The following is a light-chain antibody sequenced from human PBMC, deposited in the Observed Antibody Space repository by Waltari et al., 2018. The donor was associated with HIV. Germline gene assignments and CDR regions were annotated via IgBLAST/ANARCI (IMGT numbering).Light chain of an antibody. J-gene: IGLJ2*01. CDR3: ATWDDSLSGVV. Sequence: QSVLTQPPSASGTPGQRVPISCSGSSSNLGSNSVYWYQQLPGTAPKLLIYRDNQRLSGVPDRFSGSKSGTSASLAISGLRSDDEADYYCATWDDSLSGVVFGGGTKVTVL. CDR2: RDN. V-gene: IGLV1-47*01. CDR1: SSNLGSNS.